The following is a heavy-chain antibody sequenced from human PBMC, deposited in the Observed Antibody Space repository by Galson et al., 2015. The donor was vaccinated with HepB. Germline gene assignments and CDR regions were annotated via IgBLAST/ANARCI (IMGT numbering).Heavy chain of an antibody. D-gene: IGHD6-19*01. CDR1: GGTFSSYT. CDR3: ARTRRRYSSGWESFFDY. Sequence: SVKVSCKASGGTFSSYTISWVRQAPGQGLEWMGRIIPILGIANYAQKFQGRVTITADKSTSTAYMELSSLRSEDTAVYYCARTRRRYSSGWESFFDYWGQGTLVTVSS. J-gene: IGHJ4*02. V-gene: IGHV1-69*02. CDR2: IIPILGIA.